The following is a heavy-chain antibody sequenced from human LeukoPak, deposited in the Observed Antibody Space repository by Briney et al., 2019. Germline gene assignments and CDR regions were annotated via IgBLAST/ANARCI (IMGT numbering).Heavy chain of an antibody. V-gene: IGHV4-34*01. CDR1: GGSFSGYY. Sequence: PSETLSLTCAVYGGSFSGYYWSWIRQPPGKGLEWIGEINHSGSTNYNPSLKSRVTISVDTSKNQFSPKLSSVTAADTAVYYCARYSTAYYYYGMDVWGQGTTVTVSS. CDR3: ARYSTAYYYYGMDV. CDR2: INHSGST. J-gene: IGHJ6*02. D-gene: IGHD6-13*01.